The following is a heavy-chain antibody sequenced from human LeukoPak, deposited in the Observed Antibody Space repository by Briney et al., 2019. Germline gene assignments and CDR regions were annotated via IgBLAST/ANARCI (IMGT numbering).Heavy chain of an antibody. CDR2: ISAYNGNT. CDR1: GYTFTSYG. V-gene: IGHV1-18*01. D-gene: IGHD3-10*01. Sequence: ASVKVSCKASGYTFTSYGISWVRQAPGQGLEWMGWISAYNGNTNYAQKLQGRVTMTTDTSTSTAYMELRSLRSDDTAVYYCARGLWFGELSPNWFDPWGQGTLVTVSS. J-gene: IGHJ5*02. CDR3: ARGLWFGELSPNWFDP.